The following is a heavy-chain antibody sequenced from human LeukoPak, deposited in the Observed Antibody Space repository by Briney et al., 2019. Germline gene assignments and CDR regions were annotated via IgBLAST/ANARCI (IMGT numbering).Heavy chain of an antibody. CDR3: ARRWNYGRNYYIDV. CDR1: GRSFSNYY. D-gene: IGHD1-7*01. Sequence: SETLSLTCAVYGRSFSNYYWSWIRQSPGEGLEWIGEIKDSGTNNYNPPHMSRVTISVDKSKHQFSLKLSSVSAADTAVYYCARRWNYGRNYYIDVWGKGDTVSVSS. CDR2: IKDSGTN. J-gene: IGHJ6*03. V-gene: IGHV4-34*01.